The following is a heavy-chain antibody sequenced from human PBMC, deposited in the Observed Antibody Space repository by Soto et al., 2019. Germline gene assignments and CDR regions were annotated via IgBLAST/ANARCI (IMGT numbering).Heavy chain of an antibody. Sequence: QVQLQESCPGLVKPSQTLSLTCTVSGGSISSGGYYWSWIRQHPGKGLEWIGYIYHSGSTYYNPSLKSRVTISVDTSKNQFSLKLSSVTVADTAVYYCAREAAGILNWFDPWGQGTLVTVSS. D-gene: IGHD6-25*01. CDR2: IYHSGST. CDR3: AREAAGILNWFDP. CDR1: GGSISSGGYY. J-gene: IGHJ5*02. V-gene: IGHV4-31*03.